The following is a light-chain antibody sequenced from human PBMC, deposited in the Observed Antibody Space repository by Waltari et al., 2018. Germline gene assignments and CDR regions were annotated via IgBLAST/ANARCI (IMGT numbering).Light chain of an antibody. CDR1: SSDVGGYNF. Sequence: QSAPTQPASVSGSPGQSITISCTGTSSDVGGYNFVSWYQQHPDKAPKLIIYDVSERPSGVSNRFSGSKSVNTASLTISGLQAEDEADYYCISYTTISTWVFGTGTKVTVL. CDR2: DVS. CDR3: ISYTTISTWV. J-gene: IGLJ1*01. V-gene: IGLV2-14*03.